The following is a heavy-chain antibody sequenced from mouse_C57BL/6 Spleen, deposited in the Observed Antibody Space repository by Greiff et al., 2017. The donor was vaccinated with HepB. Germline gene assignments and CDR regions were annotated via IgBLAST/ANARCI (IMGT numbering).Heavy chain of an antibody. CDR2: INPNNGGT. V-gene: IGHV1-26*01. CDR3: ARSRVYYGSSYDGLYFDY. Sequence: EVQLQQSGPELVKPGASVKISCKASGYTFTDYYMNWVKQSHGKSLEWIGDINPNNGGTSYNQKFKGKATLTVDKSSSTAYMELRSLTSEDSAVYYCARSRVYYGSSYDGLYFDYWGQGTTLTVSS. J-gene: IGHJ2*01. CDR1: GYTFTDYY. D-gene: IGHD1-1*01.